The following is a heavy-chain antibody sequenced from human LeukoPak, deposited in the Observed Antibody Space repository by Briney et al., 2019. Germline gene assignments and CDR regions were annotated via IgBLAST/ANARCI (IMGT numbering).Heavy chain of an antibody. V-gene: IGHV3-66*02. J-gene: IGHJ4*02. CDR3: ARERYCSGASCPNSNRYFDF. CDR2: IHNGGDT. Sequence: GGSLRLCRTASGFSVSANYMSWVRQAPGKGLEWVSVIHNGGDTYYADSVKGRFTISRDNSKNTLYLQMNSLRAEDTAVYYCARERYCSGASCPNSNRYFDFWGQGTLVTVSS. CDR1: GFSVSANY. D-gene: IGHD2-15*01.